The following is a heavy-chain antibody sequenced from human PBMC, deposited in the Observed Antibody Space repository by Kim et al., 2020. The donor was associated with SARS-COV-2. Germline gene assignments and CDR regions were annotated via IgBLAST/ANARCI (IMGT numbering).Heavy chain of an antibody. Sequence: SETLSLTCAVYGGSFSGYYWSWIRQPPGKGLEWIGEINHSGSTNYNPSLKSRVTISVDTSKNQFSLKLSSVTAADTAVYYCARGGGYQLPGMHGQHRWADPWGQGTLVTVSS. CDR2: INHSGST. CDR1: GGSFSGYY. V-gene: IGHV4-34*01. CDR3: ARGGGYQLPGMHGQHRWADP. D-gene: IGHD2-2*01. J-gene: IGHJ5*02.